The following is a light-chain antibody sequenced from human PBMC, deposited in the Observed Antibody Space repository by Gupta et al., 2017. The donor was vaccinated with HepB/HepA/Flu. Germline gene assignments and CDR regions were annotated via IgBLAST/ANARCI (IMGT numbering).Light chain of an antibody. CDR1: QSVSTN. Sequence: EIVMTPSPATLSVSPGERATLSSTASQSVSTNLACYQQKPGQAPRLLIYGASIRATGIPARFSGSGSGTEFTLTISSMQSEDYAVYYCQQNDNWSWTFGQGTKVEIK. V-gene: IGKV3-15*01. J-gene: IGKJ1*01. CDR2: GAS. CDR3: QQNDNWSWT.